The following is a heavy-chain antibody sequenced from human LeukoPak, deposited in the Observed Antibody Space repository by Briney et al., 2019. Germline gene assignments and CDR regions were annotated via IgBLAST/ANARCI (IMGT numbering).Heavy chain of an antibody. J-gene: IGHJ4*02. Sequence: ASVKVSCKASGYTFTSYAMHWVRQAPGQRLEWMGWINAGNGNTKYSQKFQGRVTITRDTSASTAYMELSSLRSEDTAVYYCARPYSSGWYYFDYWGQGTLVTVSS. V-gene: IGHV1-3*01. D-gene: IGHD6-19*01. CDR1: GYTFTSYA. CDR3: ARPYSSGWYYFDY. CDR2: INAGNGNT.